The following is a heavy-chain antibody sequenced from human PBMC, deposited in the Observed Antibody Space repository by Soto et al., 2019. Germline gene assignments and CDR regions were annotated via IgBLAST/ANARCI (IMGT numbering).Heavy chain of an antibody. CDR2: IIPSVGTL. V-gene: IGHV1-69*12. D-gene: IGHD3-22*01. CDR3: ARPTQHTSSHYACDY. J-gene: IGHJ4*02. CDR1: GSTFGRYG. Sequence: VQLVQSGDEVKKPGSSEKVSCKASGSTFGRYGISWVRQAPGQGLEWMGGIIPSVGTLKYAQKFQGRLTIRADESTTTVYMELSSLTSDDTALYYCARPTQHTSSHYACDYWAQGTLVTVS.